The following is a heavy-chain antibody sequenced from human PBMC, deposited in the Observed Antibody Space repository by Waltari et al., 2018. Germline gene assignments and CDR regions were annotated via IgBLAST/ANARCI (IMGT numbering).Heavy chain of an antibody. J-gene: IGHJ5*02. Sequence: QVQLQQWGAGLLKPSETLSLTCAVYGGSFSGYYWSWIRQPPGKGLEWIGEIHHSGSTNYNPSRKSRVTISVDTSKNQFSLKLSSVTAADTAVYYCARGPDDSTRWFDPWGQGTLVTVSS. V-gene: IGHV4-34*01. CDR3: ARGPDDSTRWFDP. D-gene: IGHD2-2*01. CDR1: GGSFSGYY. CDR2: IHHSGST.